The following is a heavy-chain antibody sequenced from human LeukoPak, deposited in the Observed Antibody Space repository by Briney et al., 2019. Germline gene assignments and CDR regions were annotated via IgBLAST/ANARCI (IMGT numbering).Heavy chain of an antibody. Sequence: PSETLSLTCTVSGGSISSYYWSWIRQPPGKGLEWIGYIYYSGSTYYNPSLKSRVTISVDTSKNQFSLKLSSVTAADTAVYYCASPRPSRYDILTGYSNDAFDIWGQGTMVTVSS. CDR1: GGSISSYY. V-gene: IGHV4-59*12. CDR3: ASPRPSRYDILTGYSNDAFDI. J-gene: IGHJ3*02. D-gene: IGHD3-9*01. CDR2: IYYSGST.